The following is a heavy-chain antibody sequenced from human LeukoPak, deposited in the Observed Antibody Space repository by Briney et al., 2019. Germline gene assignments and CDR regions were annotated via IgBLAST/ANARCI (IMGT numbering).Heavy chain of an antibody. CDR3: ARDLYGYDSSSY. CDR2: ISYDGSNK. Sequence: GGSLRPSCAASGFTFSSYAMHWVRQAPGKGLEWVAVISYDGSNKYYADSVKGRFTISRDNSKNTLYLQMNSLRAEDTAVYYCARDLYGYDSSSYWGQGTLVTVSS. D-gene: IGHD3-22*01. V-gene: IGHV3-30-3*01. J-gene: IGHJ4*02. CDR1: GFTFSSYA.